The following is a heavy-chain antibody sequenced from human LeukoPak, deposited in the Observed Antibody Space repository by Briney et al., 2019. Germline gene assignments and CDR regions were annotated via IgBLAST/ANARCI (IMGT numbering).Heavy chain of an antibody. V-gene: IGHV4-39*07. CDR3: ARDLGIAATGDVLDI. CDR1: NGSISSTDYY. Sequence: PSETLSLTCTVSNGSISSTDYYWGWLRQPPGKGLEWIGSIYYSGSTYYNPSLKSRVTISVDTSKNQFSLKLSSVTAADTAVYYCARDLGIAATGDVLDIWGQRTMVTVSS. J-gene: IGHJ3*02. CDR2: IYYSGST. D-gene: IGHD6-13*01.